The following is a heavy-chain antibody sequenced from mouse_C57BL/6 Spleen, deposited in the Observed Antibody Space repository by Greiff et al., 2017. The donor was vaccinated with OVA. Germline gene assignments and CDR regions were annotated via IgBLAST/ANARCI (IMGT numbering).Heavy chain of an antibody. CDR3: TVSSWDKTWFAY. J-gene: IGHJ3*01. CDR1: GFTFSNYW. CDR2: IRLKSDNYAT. D-gene: IGHD4-1*01. Sequence: EVKVEESGGGLVQPGGSMKLSCVASGFTFSNYWMNWVRQSPEKGLEWVAQIRLKSDNYATHYAESVKGRFTISRDDSKSSVYLQMNNLRAEDTGIYYCTVSSWDKTWFAYWGKGTLVTVSA. V-gene: IGHV6-3*01.